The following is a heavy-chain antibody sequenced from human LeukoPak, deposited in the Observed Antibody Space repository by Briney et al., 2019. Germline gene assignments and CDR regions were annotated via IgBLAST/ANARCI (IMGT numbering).Heavy chain of an antibody. J-gene: IGHJ4*02. CDR3: ARGLGSPVGH. D-gene: IGHD1-26*01. Sequence: GGSLRLSCVASGFTFSNYGMHWVRQAPGKGLEWVAFIRYDGSNKYYADSVKGRFTISRDNSNNTLSLQMNSLRAEDTAVYYCARGLGSPVGHWGQGTLVTVSS. CDR2: IRYDGSNK. V-gene: IGHV3-30*02. CDR1: GFTFSNYG.